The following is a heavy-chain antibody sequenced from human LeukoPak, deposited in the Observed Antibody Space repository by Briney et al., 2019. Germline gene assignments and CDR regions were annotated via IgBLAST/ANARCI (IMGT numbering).Heavy chain of an antibody. V-gene: IGHV4-39*01. D-gene: IGHD1-26*01. CDR2: AFHGGNS. CDR3: AVSGSPLDAFDI. Sequence: PSETLSLTCTVSGGSITTSRYYWGWIRQPPGKVLEWIGSAFHGGNSYYNPSLKSRVTISVDTSKNQFSLKLSSVTAADTAVYYCAVSGSPLDAFDIWGQGTMVTVSS. J-gene: IGHJ3*02. CDR1: GGSITTSRYY.